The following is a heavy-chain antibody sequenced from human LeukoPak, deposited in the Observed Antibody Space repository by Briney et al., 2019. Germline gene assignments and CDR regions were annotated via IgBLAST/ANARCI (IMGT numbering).Heavy chain of an antibody. Sequence: ASVKVSCTASGYTFTSYAMHWVRQAPGQRLEWMGWINAGNGNTKYSQKFQGRVTITRDTSASTAYMELSSLRSEDTAVYYCARNKRLWFGEYLDYWGQGTLVTVSS. CDR2: INAGNGNT. D-gene: IGHD3-10*01. CDR3: ARNKRLWFGEYLDY. V-gene: IGHV1-3*01. J-gene: IGHJ4*02. CDR1: GYTFTSYA.